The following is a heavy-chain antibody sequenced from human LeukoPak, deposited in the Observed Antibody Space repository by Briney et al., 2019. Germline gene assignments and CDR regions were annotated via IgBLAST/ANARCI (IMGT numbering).Heavy chain of an antibody. CDR2: IYYSGST. Sequence: SETLSLTCTVSGGSISSYYWSWIRQPPGKGLEWIGYIYYSGSTNYNPSLKSRVTISVDTSKNQFSLKLSSVTAADTAVYCCARGHPRDFWSGYYMDVWGKGTTVTVSS. J-gene: IGHJ6*03. CDR1: GGSISSYY. D-gene: IGHD3-3*01. CDR3: ARGHPRDFWSGYYMDV. V-gene: IGHV4-59*01.